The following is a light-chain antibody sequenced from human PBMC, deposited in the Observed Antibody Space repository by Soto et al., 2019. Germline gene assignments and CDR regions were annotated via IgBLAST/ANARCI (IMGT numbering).Light chain of an antibody. CDR3: CSYAGSSTE. CDR2: EGS. CDR1: SSDVGSYNL. Sequence: QSALTQPAFVSGSPGQSITISCTGTSSDVGSYNLVSWYQQHPGKAPKLMIYEGSKRPSGVSNRFSGSKSGNTASLTISGLQAEDEADYYCCSYAGSSTEFGGGTKLTVL. V-gene: IGLV2-23*01. J-gene: IGLJ2*01.